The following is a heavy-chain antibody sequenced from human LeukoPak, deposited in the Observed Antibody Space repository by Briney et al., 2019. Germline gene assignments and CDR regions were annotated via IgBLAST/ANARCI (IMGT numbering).Heavy chain of an antibody. CDR2: ISTTGGTT. V-gene: IGHV3-23*01. CDR1: GLTFSSYG. J-gene: IGHJ6*03. Sequence: GTLRLSYAASGLTFSSYGMSWVRQAPGRGLEWVSAISTTGGTTYYADSVRGRFTISRDNSRNTLYLQMNSLRAEDTAIYYCAKNGDRGAYCSGGTCYPYYYYYMDVWGKGTTVTISS. D-gene: IGHD2-15*01. CDR3: AKNGDRGAYCSGGTCYPYYYYYMDV.